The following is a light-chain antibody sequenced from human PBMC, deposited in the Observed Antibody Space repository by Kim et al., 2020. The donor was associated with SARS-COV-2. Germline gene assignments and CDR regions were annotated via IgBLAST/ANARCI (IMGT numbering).Light chain of an antibody. CDR2: GAS. CDR1: QTVSSY. V-gene: IGKV3-11*01. CDR3: QHRTNWL. J-gene: IGKJ2*01. Sequence: TLSLTPGESATLSGRASQTVSSYLAWYQQKPGQAPRLLIYGASVRATGIPARFSGSGSGTDFTLTISRLEPEDSAVYYCQHRTNWLFGQGTKLEI.